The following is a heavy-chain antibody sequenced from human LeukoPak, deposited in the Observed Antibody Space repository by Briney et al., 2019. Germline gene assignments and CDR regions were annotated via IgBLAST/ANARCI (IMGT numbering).Heavy chain of an antibody. J-gene: IGHJ3*02. CDR3: AKAEPCYDGSADAMDI. CDR2: IIPIFGTA. Sequence: GDSVKVSCKASGCTFRSYAISWVRQAPGQGLEWMGGIIPIFGTAHYAQKFQGRVTNTKDESTRTANMELSSLRYDDTAGYYFAKAEPCYDGSADAMDIWGKGTMVTVSS. V-gene: IGHV1-69*05. D-gene: IGHD3-22*01. CDR1: GCTFRSYA.